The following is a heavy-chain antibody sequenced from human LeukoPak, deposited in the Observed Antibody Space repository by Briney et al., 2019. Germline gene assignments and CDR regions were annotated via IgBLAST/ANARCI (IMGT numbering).Heavy chain of an antibody. CDR3: ARQGNRKRFDY. CDR1: RYTFTGYY. Sequence: ASVKVSCKASRYTFTGYYMHWVRQAPRQGVGGMGWINPNSGGTNYAQKLQGRVTMTRDTSISTAYMELSRLRSDDTAVYFCARQGNRKRFDYWGQGTLVTVSS. J-gene: IGHJ4*02. D-gene: IGHD1-14*01. CDR2: INPNSGGT. V-gene: IGHV1-2*02.